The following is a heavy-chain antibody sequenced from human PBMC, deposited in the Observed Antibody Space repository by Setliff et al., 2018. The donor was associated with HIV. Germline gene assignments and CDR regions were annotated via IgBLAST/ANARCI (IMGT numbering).Heavy chain of an antibody. CDR2: IIPIFGTA. CDR1: GGTFSSYA. J-gene: IGHJ3*02. V-gene: IGHV1-69*05. Sequence: ASVKVSCKASGGTFSSYAISWVRQAPGQGLEWMGGIIPIFGTANYAQKFQGRVTITTGESTSTAYMELSSLRSEDTAVYYCASYLPWGDYGDDAFDIWGQGTMVTVSS. CDR3: ASYLPWGDYGDDAFDI. D-gene: IGHD4-17*01.